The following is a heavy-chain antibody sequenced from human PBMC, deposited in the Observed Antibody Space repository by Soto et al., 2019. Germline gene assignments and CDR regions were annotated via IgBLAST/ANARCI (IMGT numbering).Heavy chain of an antibody. J-gene: IGHJ4*02. D-gene: IGHD6-19*01. CDR3: ARSVAVPGAHIDY. CDR1: GGSISGSY. Sequence: SETLFLTCSVSGGSISGSYWSWIRQSPGKGLEWLGYVYYTGSTNYSPSLRSRVSISVDTSKNEFSLRLSSVTAADTAVYFCARSVAVPGAHIDYWGQGTQVTVSS. CDR2: VYYTGST. V-gene: IGHV4-59*01.